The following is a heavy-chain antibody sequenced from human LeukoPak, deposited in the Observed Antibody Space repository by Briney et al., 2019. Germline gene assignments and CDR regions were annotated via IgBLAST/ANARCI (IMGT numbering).Heavy chain of an antibody. CDR3: ARRRYNWNAFDY. CDR1: GFTFSDYY. V-gene: IGHV3-11*01. D-gene: IGHD1-20*01. Sequence: PGGSLRLSCAASGFTFSDYYMSWIRQAPGKGLEWVSYISSSGSTIYYADSVKGRFTISRDNAKNSLYLQMNSLRAEDTAVYFCARRRYNWNAFDYWGQGTLVTVSS. CDR2: ISSSGSTI. J-gene: IGHJ4*02.